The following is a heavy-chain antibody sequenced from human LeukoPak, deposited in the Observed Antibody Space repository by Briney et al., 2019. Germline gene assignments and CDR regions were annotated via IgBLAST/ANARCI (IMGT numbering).Heavy chain of an antibody. V-gene: IGHV4-59*08. J-gene: IGHJ6*03. CDR3: ARVALAGIKLIAGDYYYYMDV. CDR2: IYYSGST. D-gene: IGHD6-13*01. Sequence: SETLSLTCTVSGGSISSNYWSWIWQPPGKGLEWIGFIYYSGSTNYKPSLKSRVTISVDTSNNQFSLKLSSVTAADTAVYYCARVALAGIKLIAGDYYYYMDVWGKGTTVTVSS. CDR1: GGSISSNY.